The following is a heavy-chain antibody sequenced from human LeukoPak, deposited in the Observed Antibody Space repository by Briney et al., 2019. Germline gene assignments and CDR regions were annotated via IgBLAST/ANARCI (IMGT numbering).Heavy chain of an antibody. Sequence: SVKVSCKASGGTFSSYAISWVRQAPGQGLEWLGRIIPILGIANYAQKFQGRVTITAEKSTSTAYMELSSLRSEDTAVYYCARELDYGDYDRFDYWGQGTLVTVSS. V-gene: IGHV1-69*04. CDR3: ARELDYGDYDRFDY. CDR2: IIPILGIA. D-gene: IGHD4-17*01. J-gene: IGHJ4*02. CDR1: GGTFSSYA.